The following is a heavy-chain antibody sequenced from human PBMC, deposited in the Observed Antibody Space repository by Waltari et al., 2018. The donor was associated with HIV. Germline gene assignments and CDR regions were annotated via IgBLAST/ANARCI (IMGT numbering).Heavy chain of an antibody. J-gene: IGHJ5*01. D-gene: IGHD3-3*01. CDR2: INPNIGGK. CDR1: GYTFDGHY. CDR3: ARGGTQITISGGPPPDF. V-gene: IGHV1-2*02. Sequence: VQLVQSGAEVKKPGASVKVSCKASGYTFDGHYMHWVRQAPGQRLEWLGWINPNIGGKLDVKRFQGRVTMTRDTSISTVYMELSRVRSEDTAVYYCARGGTQITISGGPPPDFWGQGTLVIVSS.